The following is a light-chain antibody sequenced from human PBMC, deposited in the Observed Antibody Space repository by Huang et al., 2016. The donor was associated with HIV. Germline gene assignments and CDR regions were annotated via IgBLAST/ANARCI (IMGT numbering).Light chain of an antibody. CDR1: QDISNY. CDR2: AAS. CDR3: LQHHGYPRT. Sequence: DIQLTHSPSAMSASVGDRVSITCRASQDISNYLAWFQQKPGGAPKRLIYAASSLQSGVPSRFSGSRSGTKSTLTISNLQPEDFATYDCLQHHGYPRTFGQGTNV. J-gene: IGKJ1*01. V-gene: IGKV1-17*03.